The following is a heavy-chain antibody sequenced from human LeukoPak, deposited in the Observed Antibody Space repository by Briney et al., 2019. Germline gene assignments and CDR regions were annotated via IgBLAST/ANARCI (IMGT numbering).Heavy chain of an antibody. D-gene: IGHD3-16*01. J-gene: IGHJ4*02. V-gene: IGHV3-11*01. CDR1: EFTFSDYY. Sequence: GGSLRLSCAASEFTFSDYYMSWIRQVPGKGLEWVSYISGSSSTMYYANSVKGRFTISRDNAKNLLYLQMNSLRAEDTAVYYCGGGRGNGGEGYFDYWGQGTLVTVSS. CDR3: GGGRGNGGEGYFDY. CDR2: ISGSSSTM.